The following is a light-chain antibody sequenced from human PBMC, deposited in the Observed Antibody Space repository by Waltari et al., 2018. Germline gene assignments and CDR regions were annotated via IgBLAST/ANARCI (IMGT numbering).Light chain of an antibody. V-gene: IGLV1-47*01. J-gene: IGLJ1*01. CDR1: SPNIRGNY. Sequence: QSVLTQPPSASGTPGQRVTIPHSGSSPNIRGNYVFLFHQLPGTAPKVLIYKDSQRPSGVPDRFSGSKSGTSASLAISGLRSEDEADYYCATWDDSLSGYVFGSGTKVTVL. CDR3: ATWDDSLSGYV. CDR2: KDS.